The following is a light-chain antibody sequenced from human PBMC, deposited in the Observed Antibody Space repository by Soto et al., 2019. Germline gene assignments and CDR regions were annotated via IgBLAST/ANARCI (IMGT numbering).Light chain of an antibody. J-gene: IGLJ3*02. Sequence: QSVLTQPPSVSGAPGQRVTISCTGSRYDIGAGYGVHWYQQLPGKAPQLLIHGDSGRPSGVPDRFSASKSGTSASLAITGLQAEDEADYYCHSYVYTLTAVMFGGGTKLTV. CDR2: GDS. CDR1: RYDIGAGYG. V-gene: IGLV1-40*01. CDR3: HSYVYTLTAVM.